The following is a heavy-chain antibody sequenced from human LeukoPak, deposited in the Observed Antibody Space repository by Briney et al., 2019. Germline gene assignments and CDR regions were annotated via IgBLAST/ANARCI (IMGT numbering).Heavy chain of an antibody. Sequence: GRSLRLSCAASGFTFNNYGIHWVRQAPGKGLEWVAFIRYDGRNKYYADSVKGRFTISRDNSKNTLYLQMNSLRAEDTSVYYCAKDLGDSGPTPDSDYWGQGTLVTVSS. CDR3: AKDLGDSGPTPDSDY. D-gene: IGHD1-26*01. CDR1: GFTFNNYG. J-gene: IGHJ4*02. V-gene: IGHV3-30*02. CDR2: IRYDGRNK.